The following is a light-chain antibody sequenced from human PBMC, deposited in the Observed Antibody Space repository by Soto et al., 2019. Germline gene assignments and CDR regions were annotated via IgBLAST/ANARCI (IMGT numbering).Light chain of an antibody. J-gene: IGLJ3*02. CDR1: SSDVGIYNY. V-gene: IGLV2-11*01. Sequence: QSALTQPRSVSGSPGQSVTISCSGTSSDVGIYNYVSWYQHHPGKAPKLIIYDVIKRPSGVPDRFSGSKSGITAYLTISGLQAEDEADYYCCSYAATSTLVFGGGTKVTVI. CDR3: CSYAATSTLV. CDR2: DVI.